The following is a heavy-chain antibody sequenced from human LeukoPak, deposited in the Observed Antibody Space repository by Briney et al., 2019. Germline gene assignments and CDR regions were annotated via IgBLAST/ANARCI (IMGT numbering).Heavy chain of an antibody. Sequence: GGSLRLSCAASGFTFSSYGMSWVRQAPGKGLEWVSAISGSGGSTYYADSVKGRFTISRDNSKNTLYLQMNSLRAEDTAVYYCAKVRVGATLYYYYYMDVWGKGTTATISS. CDR3: AKVRVGATLYYYYYMDV. CDR1: GFTFSSYG. J-gene: IGHJ6*03. CDR2: ISGSGGST. V-gene: IGHV3-23*01. D-gene: IGHD1-26*01.